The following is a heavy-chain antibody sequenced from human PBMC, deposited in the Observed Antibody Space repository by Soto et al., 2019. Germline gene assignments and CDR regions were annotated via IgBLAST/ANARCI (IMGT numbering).Heavy chain of an antibody. CDR2: IIPIFGSV. CDR3: ARDTALVRSGYYYSGMDV. V-gene: IGHV1-69*01. D-gene: IGHD5-18*01. CDR1: GDTFSSYA. Sequence: KVSCKASGDTFSSYAISWVRQAPGQGPEWMGGIIPIFGSVNYAQKFQGRVTITADESTGTAYMELSSLRSEDTAVYYCARDTALVRSGYYYSGMDVWGQGTTVTVSS. J-gene: IGHJ6*02.